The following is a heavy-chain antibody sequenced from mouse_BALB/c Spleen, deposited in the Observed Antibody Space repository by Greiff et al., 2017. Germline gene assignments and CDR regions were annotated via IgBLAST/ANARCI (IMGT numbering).Heavy chain of an antibody. J-gene: IGHJ3*01. CDR3: ARSYYGYGFAY. CDR1: GYSITSDYA. D-gene: IGHD1-2*01. CDR2: ISYSGST. V-gene: IGHV3-2*02. Sequence: VQLKESGPGLVKPSQSLSLTCTVTGYSITSDYAWNWIRQFPGNKLEWMGYISYSGSTSYNPSLKSRISITRDTSKNQFFLQLNSVTTEDTATYYCARSYYGYGFAYWGQGTLVTVSA.